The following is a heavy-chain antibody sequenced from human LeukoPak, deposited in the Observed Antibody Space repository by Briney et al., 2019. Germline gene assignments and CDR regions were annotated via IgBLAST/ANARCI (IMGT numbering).Heavy chain of an antibody. J-gene: IGHJ4*02. CDR2: IHTAGDT. V-gene: IGHV3-13*01. Sequence: QPGGSLRLSCAASGFAFRSFDMHWVRQVPGKGLEWVSTIHTAGDTYYQDSVKGRFTISRDNSKNTLYLQINGLRAEDTATYFCAKRLRANDYGDYRTHLFDYWGQGTLVTVSS. CDR1: GFAFRSFD. CDR3: AKRLRANDYGDYRTHLFDY. D-gene: IGHD4-17*01.